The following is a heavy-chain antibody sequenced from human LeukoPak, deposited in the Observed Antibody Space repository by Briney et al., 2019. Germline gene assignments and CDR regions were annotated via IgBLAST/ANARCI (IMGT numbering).Heavy chain of an antibody. V-gene: IGHV3-21*04. J-gene: IGHJ4*02. CDR2: ISSSSSYI. CDR3: AKERGDFWSAFDC. CDR1: GFTFSSYS. Sequence: GGSLRLSCAASGFTFSSYSMNWVRQAPGKGLEWVSSISSSSSYIYYADSVKGRFTISRDNAKNSLYLQMNSLRAEDMAIYYCAKERGDFWSAFDCWGQGTQVTVSS. D-gene: IGHD3-3*01.